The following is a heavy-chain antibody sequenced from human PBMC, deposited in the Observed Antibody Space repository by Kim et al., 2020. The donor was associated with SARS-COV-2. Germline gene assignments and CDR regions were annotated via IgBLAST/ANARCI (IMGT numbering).Heavy chain of an antibody. V-gene: IGHV3-30*07. Sequence: SGKGRFTLSRDNSKNTLYLQMNSLGAEDTAVYYCARDQSGSYYKRNLDYWGQGTLVTVSS. J-gene: IGHJ4*02. D-gene: IGHD1-26*01. CDR3: ARDQSGSYYKRNLDY.